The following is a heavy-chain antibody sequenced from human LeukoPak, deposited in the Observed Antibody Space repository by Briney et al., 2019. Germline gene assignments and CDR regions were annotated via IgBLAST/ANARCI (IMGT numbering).Heavy chain of an antibody. CDR3: ARGFWFVGLDHDAFDI. Sequence: GASVKVSCKASGYTFTSYDINWVRQATGQGLEWMGWMNPNRGNTGYAQKFQGRVTITRNTSISTAYMELSSLRSEDTAVYYCARGFWFVGLDHDAFDIWGQGTMVTVSS. CDR2: MNPNRGNT. V-gene: IGHV1-8*03. D-gene: IGHD3-10*01. J-gene: IGHJ3*02. CDR1: GYTFTSYD.